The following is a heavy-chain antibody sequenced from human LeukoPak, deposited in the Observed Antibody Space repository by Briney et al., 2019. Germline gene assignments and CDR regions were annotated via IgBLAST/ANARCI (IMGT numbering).Heavy chain of an antibody. CDR2: INPSGGST. Sequence: GASVKVSCKASGYTLTSYYMHWVRQAPGQGLEWMGMINPSGGSTSYAQKFQGRVTMTRDTSTSTVYMELSSLRSEDTAVYYCARFVGSGWYGNWFDPWGRGTLVTVSS. V-gene: IGHV1-46*01. J-gene: IGHJ5*02. CDR3: ARFVGSGWYGNWFDP. CDR1: GYTLTSYY. D-gene: IGHD6-19*01.